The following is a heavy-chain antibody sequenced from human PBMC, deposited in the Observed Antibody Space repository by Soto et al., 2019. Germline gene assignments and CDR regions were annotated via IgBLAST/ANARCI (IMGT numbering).Heavy chain of an antibody. J-gene: IGHJ4*02. D-gene: IGHD2-21*01. CDR3: ARLLWSYGGTYFFDY. CDR1: GGSISSGGYY. V-gene: IGHV4-31*03. CDR2: IYCSGST. Sequence: SETLSLTCTVSGGSISSGGYYWSWIRQHPGKGLEWIGYIYCSGSTYYNPSLKSRVSILVDPSKNQFSLHLTSVTAADTAVYYCARLLWSYGGTYFFDYWGQGALVTVSS.